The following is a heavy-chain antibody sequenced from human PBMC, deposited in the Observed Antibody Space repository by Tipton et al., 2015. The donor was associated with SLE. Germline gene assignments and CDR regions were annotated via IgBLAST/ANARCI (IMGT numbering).Heavy chain of an antibody. Sequence: TLSLTCTVSGGSISSYYWGWIRQPPGKGLEWIGSIYHSGSTYYNPSLKSRVTISVDTSKNQFFLKLSSVTAADTAVYYCARVAYDFWSGYSYYFDYWGQGTLVTVSS. V-gene: IGHV4-39*07. CDR1: GGSISSYY. D-gene: IGHD3-3*01. CDR3: ARVAYDFWSGYSYYFDY. J-gene: IGHJ4*02. CDR2: IYHSGST.